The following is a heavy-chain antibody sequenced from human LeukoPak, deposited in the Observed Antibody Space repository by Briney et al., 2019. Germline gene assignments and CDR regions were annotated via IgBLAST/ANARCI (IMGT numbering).Heavy chain of an antibody. CDR1: GFTFSSYA. CDR3: ARDHIVLNYYYGMDV. D-gene: IGHD1-26*01. V-gene: IGHV3-64*01. J-gene: IGHJ6*02. Sequence: GGSLIISCAASGFTFSSYAMHWVRQAPGKGLEYVSAISSNGGSTYYANSVKGRFTISRDNSKNTLYLQMGSLRAEDMAVYYCARDHIVLNYYYGMDVWGQGTTVTVSS. CDR2: ISSNGGST.